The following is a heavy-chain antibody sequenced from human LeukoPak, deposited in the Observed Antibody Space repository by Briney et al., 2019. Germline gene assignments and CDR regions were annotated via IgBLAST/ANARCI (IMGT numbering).Heavy chain of an antibody. CDR2: IYRNDDK. Sequence: ESGPTRVKPTQTLTLTYTFSGFALTTGGVGVGWIRQPPGKALEWLALIYRNDDKRYSPSLRSRLTITKDTSKNQVVLTMTNMDPADTATYYCAHRRSDRSTSGVGYWGQGTLVTVSP. CDR1: GFALTTGGVG. CDR3: AHRRSDRSTSGVGY. J-gene: IGHJ4*02. V-gene: IGHV2-5*01.